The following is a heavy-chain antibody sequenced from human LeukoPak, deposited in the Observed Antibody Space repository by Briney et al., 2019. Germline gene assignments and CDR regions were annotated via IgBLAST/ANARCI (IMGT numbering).Heavy chain of an antibody. CDR2: INHSGST. J-gene: IGHJ4*02. Sequence: PSETLSPTCAVYGGSFSGYYWSWIRQPPGKGMEWIGEINHSGSTNYNPSLKSRVTISVDTSKNQFSLKLSSVTAADTAVYYCAGGLPYDSSGYYGRYDRDYWGQGTLVTVSS. CDR1: GGSFSGYY. D-gene: IGHD3-22*01. V-gene: IGHV4-34*01. CDR3: AGGLPYDSSGYYGRYDRDY.